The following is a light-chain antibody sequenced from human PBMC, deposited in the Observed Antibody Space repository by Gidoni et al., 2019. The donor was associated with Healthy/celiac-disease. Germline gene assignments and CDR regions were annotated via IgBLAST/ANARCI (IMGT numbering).Light chain of an antibody. J-gene: IGKJ4*01. V-gene: IGKV3-11*01. CDR1: QSVSSY. CDR3: QQRSNWPLT. CDR2: DAS. Sequence: EIVLTQSPATLSLSPGERATRSCRASQSVSSYLAWYQQKPGQAPRLLIYDASNRATGIPARFSGSGSGTDFTLTISSLEPEEFAVYYCQQRSNWPLTFGGGTKVEIK.